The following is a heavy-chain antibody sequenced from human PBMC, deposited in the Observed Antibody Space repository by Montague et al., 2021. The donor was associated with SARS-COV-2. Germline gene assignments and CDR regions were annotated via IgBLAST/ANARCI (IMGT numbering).Heavy chain of an antibody. J-gene: IGHJ6*02. V-gene: IGHV3-33*08. D-gene: IGHD3-10*01. CDR3: AREYSAPRWFGEYNRYGMDV. Sequence: SLRLSCAASGFTFSNYDMHWVRQAPGKGLEWVAVIWYDGSNQYYVDSVRGRFTISRDNSKNTLYLQMNSLRAEDTAVYYCAREYSAPRWFGEYNRYGMDVWGQGTTVTVSS. CDR2: IWYDGSNQ. CDR1: GFTFSNYD.